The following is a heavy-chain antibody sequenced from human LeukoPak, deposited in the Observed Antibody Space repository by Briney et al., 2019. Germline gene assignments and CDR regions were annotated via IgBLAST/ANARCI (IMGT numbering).Heavy chain of an antibody. CDR2: INTNTGNP. Sequence: ASVKVSCKASGYTFTSYVMNWVRQAPGQGLEWMGWINTNTGNPTYAQGFTGRFVFSLDTSVSTAYLQIRSLKAEDTAVYYCARDSSNYYSSEFDYWGQGTLVTVSS. J-gene: IGHJ4*02. V-gene: IGHV7-4-1*01. CDR3: ARDSSNYYSSEFDY. D-gene: IGHD3-22*01. CDR1: GYTFTSYV.